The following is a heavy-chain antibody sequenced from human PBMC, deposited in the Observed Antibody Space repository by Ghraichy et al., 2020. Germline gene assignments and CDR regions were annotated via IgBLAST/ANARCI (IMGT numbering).Heavy chain of an antibody. Sequence: SCAASGFTFATYDMHWVRQATGRGLEWVSTVRTSADTYYPDSVKGRFSISRENAENSLYLQMNSLRVGDTAVYYCVRGRKYAFTSAFYFDNWGRGTLVTVSS. CDR2: VRTSADT. CDR3: VRGRKYAFTSAFYFDN. D-gene: IGHD2-8*01. CDR1: GFTFATYD. J-gene: IGHJ4*02. V-gene: IGHV3-13*04.